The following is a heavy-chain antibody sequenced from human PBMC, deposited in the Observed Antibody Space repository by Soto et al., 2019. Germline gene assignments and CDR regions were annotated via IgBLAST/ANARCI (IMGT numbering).Heavy chain of an antibody. D-gene: IGHD2-2*01. J-gene: IGHJ5*02. V-gene: IGHV4-39*01. Sequence: SETLSLTCTVSGGSISSSSYYWGWIRQPPGKGLEWIGNIYYSGSTNYNPSLKSRVTISVDMSNNQLSLKLSSVTAADTAVYYCARRYCISTSCRRGRWFDPWGQGTLVTVSS. CDR2: IYYSGST. CDR3: ARRYCISTSCRRGRWFDP. CDR1: GGSISSSSYY.